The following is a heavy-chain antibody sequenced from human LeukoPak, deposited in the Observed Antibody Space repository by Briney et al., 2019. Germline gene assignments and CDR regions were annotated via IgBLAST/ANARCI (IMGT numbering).Heavy chain of an antibody. V-gene: IGHV3-23*01. J-gene: IGHJ4*02. CDR1: GFTSSNYA. D-gene: IGHD6-13*01. Sequence: PGGSLRLSCVDSGFTSSNYAMSWVRQAPGGGLEWVPTISGNGGTTYYADSVKGRFTISGDNSKNTLYLQMNSLRAEDTAVFYCAKATTISAAGSHFIYWGQGTLVTVSS. CDR3: AKATTISAAGSHFIY. CDR2: ISGNGGTT.